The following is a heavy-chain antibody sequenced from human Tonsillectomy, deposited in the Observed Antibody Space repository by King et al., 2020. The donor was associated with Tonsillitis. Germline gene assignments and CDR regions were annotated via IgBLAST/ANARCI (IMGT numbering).Heavy chain of an antibody. CDR3: AKVVTGLYHFFYY. CDR1: GFTFNDYA. Sequence: EVQLVDSGGGLVQPGRSLRLSCAASGFTFNDYAMHWVRQAPGKGLEWVSGISWNSGSKVYADSVKGRFTISRDNAKNSLYLQMNSLRAEDTALYYCAKVVTGLYHFFYYWGQGTLVTVSS. D-gene: IGHD2-21*02. V-gene: IGHV3-9*01. CDR2: ISWNSGSK. J-gene: IGHJ4*02.